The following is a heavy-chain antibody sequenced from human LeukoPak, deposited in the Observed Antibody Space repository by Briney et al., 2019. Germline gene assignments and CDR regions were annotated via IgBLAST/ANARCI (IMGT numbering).Heavy chain of an antibody. Sequence: SETLSLTCAVYGGSFSGYYWSWIRQPPGKGLEWIGEINHSGSTNYNPSLKSRVTISVDTSKNQFSLKLSSVTAADTAVYYCARAIVYDYVWGSPNWFDPWGQGTLVTVSS. CDR2: INHSGST. CDR1: GGSFSGYY. CDR3: ARAIVYDYVWGSPNWFDP. D-gene: IGHD3-16*01. V-gene: IGHV4-34*01. J-gene: IGHJ5*02.